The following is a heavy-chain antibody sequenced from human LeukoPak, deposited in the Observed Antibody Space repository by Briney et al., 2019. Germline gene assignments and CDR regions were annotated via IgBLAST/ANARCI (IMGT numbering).Heavy chain of an antibody. CDR3: ARDRASIAARPDMGDY. J-gene: IGHJ4*02. CDR1: GFTFSTYS. CDR2: ISSSSSYI. V-gene: IGHV3-21*01. D-gene: IGHD6-6*01. Sequence: GGSLRLSCAASGFTFSTYSMNWVRQGPGKGLEWVSSISSSSSYIYYADSVKGRFTISRDNAKNSLYLQMNSLRAEDTAVYYCARDRASIAARPDMGDYWGQGTLVTVSS.